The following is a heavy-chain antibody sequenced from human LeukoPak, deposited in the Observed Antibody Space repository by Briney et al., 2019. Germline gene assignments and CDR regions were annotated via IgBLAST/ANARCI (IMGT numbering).Heavy chain of an antibody. Sequence: PSETLSLTCTVSGGSISSSNWWSWVRQPPGKGLEWIGEIYHSGSTNYNPSLKSRVTMSVDTSKNQFSLKLSYVTAADTAVYYCARVDVFGVVSSDYYYYYMDVWGKGTTVTVPS. D-gene: IGHD3-3*01. J-gene: IGHJ6*03. V-gene: IGHV4-4*02. CDR3: ARVDVFGVVSSDYYYYYMDV. CDR1: GGSISSSNW. CDR2: IYHSGST.